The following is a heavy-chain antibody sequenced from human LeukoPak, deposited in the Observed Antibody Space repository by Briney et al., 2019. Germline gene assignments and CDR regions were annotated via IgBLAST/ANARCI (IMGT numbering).Heavy chain of an antibody. CDR3: ARERRGYGIDY. CDR2: IKEDGSER. V-gene: IGHV3-7*01. J-gene: IGHJ4*02. Sequence: PGGSLRLSCAASGFTFSSYGMHWVRQAPGKGLEWVANIKEDGSERYYVDSVKGRFTISRDNAKNSLYLQMNSLRVEDTAVYYCARERRGYGIDYWGQGTLVTVSS. CDR1: GFTFSSYG. D-gene: IGHD5-18*01.